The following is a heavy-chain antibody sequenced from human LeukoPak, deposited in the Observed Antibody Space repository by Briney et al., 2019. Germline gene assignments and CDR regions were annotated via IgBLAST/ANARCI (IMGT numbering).Heavy chain of an antibody. CDR1: GGTFSSYA. CDR3: AREVGIRGHFDY. J-gene: IGHJ4*02. Sequence: ASVKVSCKAAGGTFSSYAISWVRQAPGQGLEWMGIINPSGANTGYAQKFQGRVTMTRDTSTSTVYMELSSLRSQDTAVYYCAREVGIRGHFDYWGRGTPVTVSS. V-gene: IGHV1-46*01. CDR2: INPSGANT. D-gene: IGHD1-26*01.